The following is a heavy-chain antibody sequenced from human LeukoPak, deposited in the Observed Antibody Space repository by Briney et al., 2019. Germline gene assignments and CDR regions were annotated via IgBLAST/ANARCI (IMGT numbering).Heavy chain of an antibody. CDR2: IYYSGNT. V-gene: IGHV4-59*01. CDR1: GGSINRYY. Sequence: SETLSLTCTVSGGSINRYYWSWLRQPPGKGLEWIGYIYYSGNTNYNPSLKSRVSISIDTSKNQLSLQLSSVTAADTAVYYCARDRDSSGLRDFDLWGRGTLVTVSA. CDR3: ARDRDSSGLRDFDL. J-gene: IGHJ2*01. D-gene: IGHD3-22*01.